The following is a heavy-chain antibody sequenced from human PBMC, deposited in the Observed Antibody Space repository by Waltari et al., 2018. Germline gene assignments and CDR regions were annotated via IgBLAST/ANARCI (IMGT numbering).Heavy chain of an antibody. J-gene: IGHJ4*02. Sequence: EVQLVESGGGLVQPGGSLRLSCAASGFSFSSYGMNGVRQAPGRGLEWVAHISGGGYPIYYADSVKGRFTISRDNAKNSLFLQMNGLRAEDTAVYYCAPMGASRLTWTDWGQGTLVTVSS. D-gene: IGHD1-26*01. CDR2: ISGGGYPI. CDR1: GFSFSSYG. CDR3: APMGASRLTWTD. V-gene: IGHV3-48*01.